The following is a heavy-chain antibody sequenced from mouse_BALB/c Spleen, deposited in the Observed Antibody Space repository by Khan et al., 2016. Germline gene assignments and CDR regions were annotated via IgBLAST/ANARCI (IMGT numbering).Heavy chain of an antibody. J-gene: IGHJ3*01. Sequence: EVQLQESGPGLVKPSQSLSLTCTVTGYSITSDYAWNWIRQFPGNKLEWMGYISYSGSTSYNPSLNSRISITRDTSKNQFFLQLNSVTTEDTATYYCARGRYPAYWGQGTLVTVSA. CDR2: ISYSGST. V-gene: IGHV3-2*02. CDR1: GYSITSDYA. D-gene: IGHD2-14*01. CDR3: ARGRYPAY.